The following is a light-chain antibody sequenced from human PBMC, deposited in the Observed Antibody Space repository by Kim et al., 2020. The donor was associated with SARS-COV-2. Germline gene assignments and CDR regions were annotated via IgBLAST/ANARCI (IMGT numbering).Light chain of an antibody. CDR1: NSNIGSNS. Sequence: ELTQPPSASATPGQRVTISCSGSNSNIGSNSVNWYQQLPGTAPKLLIYNNDQRPSGVPDRCSGSKSDTSASLAISGLQSEDEADYYCASWDDSLNRPVFGGGTQLTVL. V-gene: IGLV1-44*01. CDR2: NND. CDR3: ASWDDSLNRPV. J-gene: IGLJ2*01.